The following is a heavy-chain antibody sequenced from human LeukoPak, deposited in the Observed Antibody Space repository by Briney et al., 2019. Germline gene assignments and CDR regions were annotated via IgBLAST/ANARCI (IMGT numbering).Heavy chain of an antibody. Sequence: ASVKVSCKASGYTFTSYDINWVRQATGQGLEWMGWMNPNSGNTGYAQKFQGRVTMTTDTSTSTAYMELRSLRSDDTAVYYCARVGDYGGNSVNYWGQGTLVTVSS. V-gene: IGHV1-8*01. D-gene: IGHD4-23*01. CDR2: MNPNSGNT. J-gene: IGHJ4*02. CDR3: ARVGDYGGNSVNY. CDR1: GYTFTSYD.